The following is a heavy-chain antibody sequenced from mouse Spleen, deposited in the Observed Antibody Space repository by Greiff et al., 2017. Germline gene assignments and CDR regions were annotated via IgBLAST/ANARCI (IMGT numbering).Heavy chain of an antibody. CDR3: ARYDYGNSYAMDY. J-gene: IGHJ4*01. V-gene: IGHV3-8*02. Sequence: EVHLVESGPSLVKPSQTLSLTCSVTGDSITSGYWNWIRKFPGNKLEYMGYISYSGSTYYNPSLKSRISITRDTSKNQYYLQLNSVTTEDTATYYCARYDYGNSYAMDYWGQGTSVTVSS. D-gene: IGHD2-1*01. CDR2: ISYSGST. CDR1: GDSITSGY.